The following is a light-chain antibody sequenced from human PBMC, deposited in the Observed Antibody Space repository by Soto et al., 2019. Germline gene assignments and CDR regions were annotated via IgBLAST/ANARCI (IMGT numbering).Light chain of an antibody. CDR3: QSYDSSLSGVI. V-gene: IGLV1-40*01. J-gene: IGLJ2*01. CDR1: SSNIGAGYG. Sequence: QSVLTQPPSVSGARGQRVTISCTGTSSNIGAGYGVHWYIQLPGTAPKLLVYVDSNRPSGVPDRFSGSKSDTSASLAITGLQAEDEADYYCQSYDSSLSGVIFGGGTKLTVL. CDR2: VDS.